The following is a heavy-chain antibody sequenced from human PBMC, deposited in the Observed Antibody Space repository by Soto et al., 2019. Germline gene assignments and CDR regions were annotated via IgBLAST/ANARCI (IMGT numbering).Heavy chain of an antibody. CDR3: AREYRSDYLQYLDS. V-gene: IGHV4-59*01. CDR1: GGSISSSV. CDR2: IDNSEST. J-gene: IGHJ4*02. D-gene: IGHD3-22*01. Sequence: ETPSPTSPFRGGSISSSVSGRLRQPPGKGLEWIGYIDNSESTNYNPSLESRLTISVDTSKNQISLRLSSVTAADTAFYYCAREYRSDYLQYLDSWGQGTLVTVSS.